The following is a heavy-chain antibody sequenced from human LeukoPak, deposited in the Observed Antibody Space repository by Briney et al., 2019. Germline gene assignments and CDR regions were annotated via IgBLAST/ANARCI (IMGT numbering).Heavy chain of an antibody. V-gene: IGHV4-4*07. CDR3: ARSSSGWYYFDY. D-gene: IGHD6-19*01. CDR1: GGSISSNY. J-gene: IGHJ4*02. Sequence: ASETLSFTCSGSGGSISSNYWSWIRQSAGKGLEWIGRIYTSGSTNYNPSHRSRVTMSVDASENQFSLKLSSVTAADTAVYYCARSSSGWYYFDYWGQGTLVTVSS. CDR2: IYTSGST.